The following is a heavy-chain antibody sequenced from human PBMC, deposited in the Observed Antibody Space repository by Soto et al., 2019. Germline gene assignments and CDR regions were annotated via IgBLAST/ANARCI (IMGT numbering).Heavy chain of an antibody. CDR2: IIPMFGTA. CDR1: GGTFSTYA. J-gene: IGHJ4*02. V-gene: IGHV1-69*12. Sequence: QVQLVQSGAEVKKPASSVKVSCKAPGGTFSTYAISWVRQAPGQGLEWMGGIIPMFGTANYAQRFQDRVTITADESTNTVCMELSSLRYEDTAVYFCASGIQLWLRRINNGYSGWGQGTLVSVSS. CDR3: ASGIQLWLRRINNGYSG. D-gene: IGHD5-18*01.